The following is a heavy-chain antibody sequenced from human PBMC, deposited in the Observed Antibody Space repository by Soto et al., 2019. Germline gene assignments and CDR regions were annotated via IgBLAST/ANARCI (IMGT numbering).Heavy chain of an antibody. CDR2: INAGSGIT. CDR1: GYTSTNYG. Sequence: ASVKLSCKASGYTSTNYGMHWVRQAPGQRLERMGWINAGSGITKYSQKFQGRITITRDTSASTVYMEPSSLRSEDTAVYYCANDIILIPGAKGHDYWGQGSLVTVSS. J-gene: IGHJ4*02. V-gene: IGHV1-3*01. D-gene: IGHD2-2*01. CDR3: ANDIILIPGAKGHDY.